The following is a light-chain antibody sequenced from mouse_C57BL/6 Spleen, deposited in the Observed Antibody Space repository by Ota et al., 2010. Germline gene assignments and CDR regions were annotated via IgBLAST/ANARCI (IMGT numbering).Light chain of an antibody. V-gene: IGKV5-48*01. CDR2: YAS. J-gene: IGKJ2*01. CDR1: QSIGTS. CDR3: QQSNTWPYT. Sequence: DILLTQSPAILSVSPGERVSFSCRASQSIGTSIHWYQQRTNGSPRLLIKYASESISGIPSRFSGSGSGTDFTLSINNVESEDIADYYCQQSNTWPYTFGGGPS.